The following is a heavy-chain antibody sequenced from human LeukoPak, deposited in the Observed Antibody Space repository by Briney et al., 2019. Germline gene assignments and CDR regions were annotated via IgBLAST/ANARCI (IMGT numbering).Heavy chain of an antibody. Sequence: ASVKVSSKASRYTFTGYYMHWVRQAPGQGLEWMGWINPNSGGTNYAQKFQGRVTMTRDTSISTAYMELSRLRSDDTAVYYCARVQYQLLFGWFDPWGQGTLVTVSS. D-gene: IGHD2-2*01. J-gene: IGHJ5*02. V-gene: IGHV1-2*02. CDR3: ARVQYQLLFGWFDP. CDR2: INPNSGGT. CDR1: RYTFTGYY.